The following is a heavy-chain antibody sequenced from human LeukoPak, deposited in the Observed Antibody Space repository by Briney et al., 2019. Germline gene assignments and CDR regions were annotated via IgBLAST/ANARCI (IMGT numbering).Heavy chain of an antibody. Sequence: GASVKVSCKASGYTFTSYYMHWVRQAPGQGLEWMGIINPSGGSTSYAQKFQGRVTMTRDTSTSTVYMELSSLRSEDTAVYYCARDANYYDSSGYYRALDYWGQGTLVTVSS. D-gene: IGHD3-22*01. CDR2: INPSGGST. V-gene: IGHV1-46*01. CDR1: GYTFTSYY. J-gene: IGHJ4*02. CDR3: ARDANYYDSSGYYRALDY.